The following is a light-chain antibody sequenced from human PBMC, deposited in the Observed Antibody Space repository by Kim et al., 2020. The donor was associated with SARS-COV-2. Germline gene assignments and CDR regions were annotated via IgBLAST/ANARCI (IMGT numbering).Light chain of an antibody. CDR1: SPSIFF. CDR2: NKD. Sequence: GQTVRITSQGDSPSIFFASWYQHKAGQAPIVVMYNKDNRPSGIPERFAGAGSGATASLTITGAQAEDEADYYCGSRDITGDHRLFGGGTQLTVL. J-gene: IGLJ2*01. V-gene: IGLV3-19*01. CDR3: GSRDITGDHRL.